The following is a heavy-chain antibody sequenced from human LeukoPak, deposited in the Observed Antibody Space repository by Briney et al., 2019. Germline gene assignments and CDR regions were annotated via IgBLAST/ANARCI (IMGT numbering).Heavy chain of an antibody. J-gene: IGHJ4*02. CDR1: GFTFSSYE. Sequence: GGSLRLSCAASGFTFSSYEMNWVRQAPGKGLEWVSLIWYDGSNKYYADSVKGRFTISRDNSKNTLYLQMNSLRAEDTAVYYCARDWGKGDYWGQGTLVTVSS. D-gene: IGHD3-16*01. V-gene: IGHV3-33*08. CDR2: IWYDGSNK. CDR3: ARDWGKGDY.